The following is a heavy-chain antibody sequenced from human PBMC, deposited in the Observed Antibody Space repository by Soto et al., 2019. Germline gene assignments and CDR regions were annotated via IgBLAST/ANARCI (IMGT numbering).Heavy chain of an antibody. CDR3: ARSLTEGYCTITGCYTRPLYGMDV. D-gene: IGHD2-2*02. CDR1: GYTFSGYY. Sequence: ASVKVSCKASGYTFSGYYIHWLRQAPGQGLEWMGWINPNSGGTNYAQKFQGRVTVTRDTPTSTAYMELSRLTSGDTAVYYCARSLTEGYCTITGCYTRPLYGMDVWGQGTTVTVSS. CDR2: INPNSGGT. V-gene: IGHV1-2*02. J-gene: IGHJ6*02.